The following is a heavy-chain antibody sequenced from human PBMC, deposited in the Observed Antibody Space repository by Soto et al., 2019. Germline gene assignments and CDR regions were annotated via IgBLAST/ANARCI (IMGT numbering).Heavy chain of an antibody. Sequence: QVQLQESGPGLVKPSETLSLTCTVSGGSISSYYWSWIRQSPGKGLELIGYVSYSGSTNYNPTLKSRVTISVDTSTNQFSLKLSSVTAADTAVYYCARGESDFWSGYYSYWGQGTLVTVSS. CDR2: VSYSGST. D-gene: IGHD3-3*01. J-gene: IGHJ4*02. CDR3: ARGESDFWSGYYSY. V-gene: IGHV4-59*01. CDR1: GGSISSYY.